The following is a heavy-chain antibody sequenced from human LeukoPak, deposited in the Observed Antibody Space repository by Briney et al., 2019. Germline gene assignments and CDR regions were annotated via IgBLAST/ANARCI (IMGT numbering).Heavy chain of an antibody. CDR2: IYYSGST. Sequence: SETLSLTCTVSGDSISGYYWSWIRQPPGKGLKWIGNIYYSGSTNYNPSLKSRVSISLDMSKNQFSLKLSSVTAADTAVYYCARGGSYFGYWGQGTLVTVSS. D-gene: IGHD1-26*01. J-gene: IGHJ4*02. CDR1: GDSISGYY. CDR3: ARGGSYFGY. V-gene: IGHV4-59*01.